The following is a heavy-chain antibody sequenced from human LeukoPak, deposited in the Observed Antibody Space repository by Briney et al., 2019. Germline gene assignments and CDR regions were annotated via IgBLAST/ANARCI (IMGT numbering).Heavy chain of an antibody. D-gene: IGHD3-16*02. J-gene: IGHJ4*02. Sequence: GESLKISCKGSGYSFTNYWIGWVRQMPGKGLEWMGIIYPGDSDTRYSPSFQGQVTISADKSISTAYLQWSSLKASDTAMYYCARLIRDDYVWGSYRGYFDYWGQGTLVTVSS. V-gene: IGHV5-51*01. CDR3: ARLIRDDYVWGSYRGYFDY. CDR2: IYPGDSDT. CDR1: GYSFTNYW.